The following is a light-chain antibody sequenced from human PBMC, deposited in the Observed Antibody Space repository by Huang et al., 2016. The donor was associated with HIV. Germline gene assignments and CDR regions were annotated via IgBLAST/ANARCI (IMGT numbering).Light chain of an antibody. J-gene: IGKJ1*01. CDR2: WAS. CDR1: QSVYASSTSKDY. Sequence: DFIMSQSPESLTVSLGERATLNCRSSQSVYASSTSKDYMAWFQQKPGQPPRLLLFWASSREVGVPDRFSGSGSGTHFTLTIANLQPEDAAIYYCQQYYSSPQTFGQGT. V-gene: IGKV4-1*01. CDR3: QQYYSSPQT.